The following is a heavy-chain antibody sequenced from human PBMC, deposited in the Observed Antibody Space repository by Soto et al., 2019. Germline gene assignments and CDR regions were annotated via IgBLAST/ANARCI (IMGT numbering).Heavy chain of an antibody. D-gene: IGHD2-21*02. J-gene: IGHJ4*02. CDR1: GYTITNYA. Sequence: GASVKVSCKASGYTITNYAMHWVRQAPGQRLEWMGWINAGNGNTKYSQKFQGRVTITRDTSASTAYMELSSLTSEDTAVYYCATGRPLLYEYCVGDCLVNLPNYWGQGTLVTVSS. CDR2: INAGNGNT. CDR3: ATGRPLLYEYCVGDCLVNLPNY. V-gene: IGHV1-3*01.